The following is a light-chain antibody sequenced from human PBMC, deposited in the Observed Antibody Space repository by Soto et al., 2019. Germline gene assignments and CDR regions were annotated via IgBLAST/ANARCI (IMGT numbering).Light chain of an antibody. CDR1: ISDVGVYNY. CDR2: DVS. CDR3: CSYAGSHTFV. Sequence: QSVLTQPRSVSGSPGQSVTISCTGTISDVGVYNYVSWYQQYPGKAPKIMIYDVSKRPSGVPDRFSGSKSDNTASLTISGLQAEDEADYYCCSYAGSHTFVFGIGTKVTVL. J-gene: IGLJ1*01. V-gene: IGLV2-11*01.